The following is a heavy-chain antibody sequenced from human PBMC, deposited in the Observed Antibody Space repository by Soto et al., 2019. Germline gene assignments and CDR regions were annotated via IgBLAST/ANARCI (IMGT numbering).Heavy chain of an antibody. Sequence: QVQLVESGGGVVQPGRSLRLSCAASGFTFSSYGMHWVRQAPGKGLEWVAVIWYDGSNKYYADSVKGRFTISRDNSKNTLYLQMNSLRAEDTAVYYCASGGRDRGVTDYWGQGTLVTVSS. CDR1: GFTFSSYG. V-gene: IGHV3-33*01. J-gene: IGHJ4*02. CDR2: IWYDGSNK. CDR3: ASGGRDRGVTDY. D-gene: IGHD3-10*01.